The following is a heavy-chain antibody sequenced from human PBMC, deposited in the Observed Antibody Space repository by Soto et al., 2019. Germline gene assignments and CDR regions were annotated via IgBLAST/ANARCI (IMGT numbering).Heavy chain of an antibody. D-gene: IGHD3-10*01. CDR1: GGSISSGNSYS. CDR3: ARAVAPYFGTWFDP. Sequence: PSETLSLTCAVSGGSISSGNSYSRSWIRQPPGKGLEWIGSISHTGSTSYNPSLKGRVTMSVDKSKNQFALKLSSVTAADMAVYYCARAVAPYFGTWFDPWGQGTLVTVSS. J-gene: IGHJ5*02. CDR2: ISHTGST. V-gene: IGHV4-30-2*01.